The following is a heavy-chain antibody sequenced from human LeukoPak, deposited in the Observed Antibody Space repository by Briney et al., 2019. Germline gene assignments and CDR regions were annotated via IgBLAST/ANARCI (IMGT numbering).Heavy chain of an antibody. CDR1: GFICSHYS. CDR3: ARELPAGSTDY. CDR2: ISGDGTAT. Sequence: QSGGSLRLSCKASGFICSHYSMHWVRQAPGKELEYVSVISGDGTATYYTDSVKGRFIISRDNSKSTLYLQMGSLRDDDSALYYCARELPAGSTDYWGQGTLVSVSS. D-gene: IGHD2-2*01. V-gene: IGHV3-64*02. J-gene: IGHJ4*02.